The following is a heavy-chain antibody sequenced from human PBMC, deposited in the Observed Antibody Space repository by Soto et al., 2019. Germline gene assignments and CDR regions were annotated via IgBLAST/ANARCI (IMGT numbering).Heavy chain of an antibody. CDR3: ARGGYYWARRHYFDS. V-gene: IGHV1-8*02. J-gene: IGHJ4*02. D-gene: IGHD1-20*01. CDR1: GYTFTSYD. Sequence: QVQLVQSGAEMKKPGASVKVSCKASGYTFTSYDINWVRQAAGQGPERMGSVTPRNGDTAFAQKYKGRVTVTSKTSMSNGYMELSNLGSDETAVYYCARGGYYWARRHYFDSWGQGTLVTVSS. CDR2: VTPRNGDT.